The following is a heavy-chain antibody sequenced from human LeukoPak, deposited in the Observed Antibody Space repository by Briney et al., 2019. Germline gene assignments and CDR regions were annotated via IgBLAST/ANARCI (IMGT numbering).Heavy chain of an antibody. CDR2: QVPQSGNT. V-gene: IGHV1-8*01. CDR3: ARGNGPYFDY. CDR1: GYTFTTYD. J-gene: IGHJ4*02. Sequence: ASVKVSCKASGYTFTTYDINWVRQAAGQGPVWMGWQVPQSGNTVYAQEFQGRVTMTRDTSISTFYMELSSLTSDDTAVYFCARGNGPYFDYWGQETPVTVSP.